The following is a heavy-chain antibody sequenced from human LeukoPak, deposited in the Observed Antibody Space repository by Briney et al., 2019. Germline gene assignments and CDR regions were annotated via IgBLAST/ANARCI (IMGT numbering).Heavy chain of an antibody. CDR1: GFTFSSYS. CDR3: ARGQVAARPNYFDS. D-gene: IGHD6-6*01. CDR2: ISSSTSYI. Sequence: GGSLRLSCAGSGFTFSSYSMNWVRQAPGKGLEWVSYISSSTSYIYNADSVKGRFTISRDNAKNSLYLQMNSLRAEDTAVYYRARGQVAARPNYFDSWGQGTLVTVSS. J-gene: IGHJ4*02. V-gene: IGHV3-21*01.